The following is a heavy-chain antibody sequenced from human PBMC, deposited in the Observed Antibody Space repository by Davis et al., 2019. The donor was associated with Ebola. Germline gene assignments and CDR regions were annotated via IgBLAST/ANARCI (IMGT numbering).Heavy chain of an antibody. Sequence: GESLKISCAASGFTFSSYWMSWVRQAPGKRLEWVANIKQDGSEKYYVDSVKGRFTISRDNAKNSLYLQMNSLRAEDTAVYYCARGEDSSGWYYYYYYYGMDVWGKGTTVTVPS. D-gene: IGHD6-19*01. J-gene: IGHJ6*04. CDR2: IKQDGSEK. CDR3: ARGEDSSGWYYYYYYYGMDV. V-gene: IGHV3-7*01. CDR1: GFTFSSYW.